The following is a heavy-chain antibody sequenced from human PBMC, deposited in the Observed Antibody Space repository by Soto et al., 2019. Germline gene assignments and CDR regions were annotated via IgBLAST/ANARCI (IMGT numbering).Heavy chain of an antibody. V-gene: IGHV3-23*01. CDR3: AKVVVMRAVNDALDI. Sequence: GGSLSLSCAASGFSFNDYAMTWVRQAPGKGLEWVSAINDDGDSTYYADSVKGRFTISRDNSKNTVFLEMNSLRAEDTAAYHCAKVVVMRAVNDALDIWGQGTMVTVSS. J-gene: IGHJ3*02. D-gene: IGHD3-22*01. CDR2: INDDGDST. CDR1: GFSFNDYA.